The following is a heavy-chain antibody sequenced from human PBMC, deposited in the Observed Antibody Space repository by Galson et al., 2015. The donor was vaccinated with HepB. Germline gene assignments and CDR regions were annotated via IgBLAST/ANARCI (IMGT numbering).Heavy chain of an antibody. J-gene: IGHJ6*02. CDR2: ISAYNGNT. CDR1: GYTFTSYG. V-gene: IGHV1-18*04. D-gene: IGHD3-3*01. CDR3: ARDHVELRFLEWLLYQGHYYYYYGMDV. Sequence: SVKVSCKASGYTFTSYGISWVRQAPGQGLEWMGWISAYNGNTNYAQKLQGRVTMTTDTSTSTAYMELRSLRSDDTAVYYCARDHVELRFLEWLLYQGHYYYYYGMDVWGQGTTVTVSS.